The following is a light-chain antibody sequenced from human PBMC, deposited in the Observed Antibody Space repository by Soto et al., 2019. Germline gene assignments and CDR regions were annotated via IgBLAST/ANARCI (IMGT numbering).Light chain of an antibody. CDR1: SSDVGGYNY. CDR2: EVS. J-gene: IGLJ2*01. CDR3: SSYTTSSTLVI. Sequence: QSALTQPASVSGSPGQSITISCTGTSSDVGGYNYVSWYQQHPDKAPKLMIYEVSNRPSGVSNRFSGSKSGNTASLTISGLQAEDEAAYYCSSYTTSSTLVIFGGATKLTVL. V-gene: IGLV2-14*01.